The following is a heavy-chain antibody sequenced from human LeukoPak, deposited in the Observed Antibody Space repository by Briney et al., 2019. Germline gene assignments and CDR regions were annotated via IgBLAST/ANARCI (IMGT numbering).Heavy chain of an antibody. CDR2: IIPIFGTA. V-gene: IGHV1-69*06. CDR1: GRTFSSYA. J-gene: IGHJ5*02. CDR3: ARENCSSTSCWFDP. D-gene: IGHD2-2*01. Sequence: SVKVSCKASGRTFSSYAISWVRQAPGQGLEWMGGIIPIFGTANYAQKFQGRVTITADKSTSTAYMELSSLRSEDTAVYYCARENCSSTSCWFDPWGQGTLVTVSS.